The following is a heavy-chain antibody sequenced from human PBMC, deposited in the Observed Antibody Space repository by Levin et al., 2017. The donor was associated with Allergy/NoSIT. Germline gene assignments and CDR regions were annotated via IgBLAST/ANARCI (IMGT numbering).Heavy chain of an antibody. CDR1: GFTFSSYG. D-gene: IGHD2-15*01. CDR2: IWYDGSNK. CDR3: ARGSLGYCSGGSCYSIDFDY. Sequence: GESLKISCAASGFTFSSYGMHWVRQAPGKGLEWVAVIWYDGSNKYYADSVKGRFTISRDNSKNTLYLQMNSLRAEDTAVYYCARGSLGYCSGGSCYSIDFDYWGQGTLVTVSS. J-gene: IGHJ4*02. V-gene: IGHV3-33*01.